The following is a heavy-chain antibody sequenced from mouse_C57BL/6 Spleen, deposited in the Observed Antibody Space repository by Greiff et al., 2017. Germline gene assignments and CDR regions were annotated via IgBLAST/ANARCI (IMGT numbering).Heavy chain of an antibody. CDR2: IYPGDGDT. CDR3: ARKGVVAHYFDY. D-gene: IGHD1-1*01. CDR1: GYAFSSYW. Sequence: QVQLQQSGAELVKPGASVKISCKASGYAFSSYWMNWVKQRPGKGLEWIGQIYPGDGDTNYNGKFKGKATLTADKSSSTAYMQPSSLTSEDSAVYFCARKGVVAHYFDYWGQGTTLTVSS. J-gene: IGHJ2*01. V-gene: IGHV1-80*01.